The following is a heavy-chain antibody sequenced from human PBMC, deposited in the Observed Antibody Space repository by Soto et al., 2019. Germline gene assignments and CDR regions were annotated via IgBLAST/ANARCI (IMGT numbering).Heavy chain of an antibody. Sequence: QLVESGGGLVEPGGSLRLSCAASGFTFSDYYMSWVRQAPGKGLEWISYISNSGSTTYYVVSVKGRFTITRDKSKGSLFLHRNHPRAQGTAVNYRGRGINPAYFLYGVEDWGQGDTVIVSS. J-gene: IGHJ6*02. CDR3: GRGINPAYFLYGVED. CDR1: GFTFSDYY. V-gene: IGHV3-11*01. CDR2: ISNSGSTT. D-gene: IGHD1-20*01.